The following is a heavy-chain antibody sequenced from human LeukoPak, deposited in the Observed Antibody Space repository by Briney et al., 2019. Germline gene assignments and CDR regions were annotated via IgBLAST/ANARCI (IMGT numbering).Heavy chain of an antibody. CDR3: AKPGRAVVTAPNAPDY. CDR2: ISSSSDYI. Sequence: GGSLRLSCAASGFTFRTYTLHWVRQDPGKGLEWVAGISSSSDYIYYAESVKGRFTISRDNAKNSLYLQMNSLRAEDTAVYYCAKPGRAVVTAPNAPDYWGQGTLVTVSS. J-gene: IGHJ4*02. V-gene: IGHV3-21*01. CDR1: GFTFRTYT. D-gene: IGHD2-21*02.